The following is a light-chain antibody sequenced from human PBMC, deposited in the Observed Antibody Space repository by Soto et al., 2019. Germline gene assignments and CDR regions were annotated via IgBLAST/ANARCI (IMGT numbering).Light chain of an antibody. V-gene: IGKV1-5*01. CDR2: AAS. J-gene: IGKJ1*01. CDR1: QTISSW. CDR3: QQYYSFPWT. Sequence: DIQMTQSPSTLSGSVGDRVTITCRASQTISSWLAWYQQKPGKAPKLLIYAASTLQSGVPSRFSGSGSGTDCTLTISCLQSEDVATYYCQQYYSFPWTFGQGTKVDI.